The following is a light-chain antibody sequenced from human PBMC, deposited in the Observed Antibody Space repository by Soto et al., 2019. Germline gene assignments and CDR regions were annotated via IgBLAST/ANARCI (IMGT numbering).Light chain of an antibody. CDR1: QSVSSN. J-gene: IGKJ1*01. CDR3: QQYNNWPPWT. Sequence: EIVMTQSPATLSVSPGERATLSCRASQSVSSNLAWYQQKPGQAPRLLIYGASTRATGIPARFSGSGSWTEFTLTISSLQSKDFAVYYCQQYNNWPPWTFGQGTKVDI. V-gene: IGKV3-15*01. CDR2: GAS.